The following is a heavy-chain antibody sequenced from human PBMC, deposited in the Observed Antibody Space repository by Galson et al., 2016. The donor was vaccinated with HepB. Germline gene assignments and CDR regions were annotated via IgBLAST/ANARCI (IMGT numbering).Heavy chain of an antibody. D-gene: IGHD6-19*01. CDR2: IKQDGSDK. J-gene: IGHJ4*02. CDR3: AKAASGWYHSFDY. CDR1: GFTFSSYW. V-gene: IGHV3-7*05. Sequence: SLRLSCAASGFTFSSYWMNWVRQAPGKGLEWVANIKQDGSDKYYVGSLKGRFTISRDNTKNSLYLQMNGLRAEDTAVYYCAKAASGWYHSFDYWGQGTLVTVSA.